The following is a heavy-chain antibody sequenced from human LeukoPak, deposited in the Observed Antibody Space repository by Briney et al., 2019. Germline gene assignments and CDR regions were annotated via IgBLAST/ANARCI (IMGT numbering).Heavy chain of an antibody. V-gene: IGHV6-1*01. CDR3: ARDGNYYGSGSRLDWFDP. CDR2: TYQRSKWHN. Sequence: SQTLSLTCAISGDSVSSNSVTWNWIRQSPSRGLEWLGRTYQRSKWHNDYAVSVKSRITINPDTSKNQFSLQLNSVTPEDTAVYYCARDGNYYGSGSRLDWFDPWGQGTLVTVSS. CDR1: GDSVSSNSVT. D-gene: IGHD3-10*01. J-gene: IGHJ5*02.